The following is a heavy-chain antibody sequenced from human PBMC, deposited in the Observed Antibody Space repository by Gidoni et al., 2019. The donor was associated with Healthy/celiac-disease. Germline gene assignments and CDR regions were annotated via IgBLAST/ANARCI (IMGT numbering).Heavy chain of an antibody. Sequence: EVQLVESGGGLVQPGRSLRLSCAASGFTFDDYAMHWVRQAPGKGLEWVSGISWNSGSIGYADSVKGRFTISRDNAKNSLYLQMNSLRAEDTALYYCAKDGVPYCGGDCYIDIWGQGTLVTVSS. CDR2: ISWNSGSI. CDR3: AKDGVPYCGGDCYIDI. CDR1: GFTFDDYA. J-gene: IGHJ5*02. V-gene: IGHV3-9*01. D-gene: IGHD2-21*01.